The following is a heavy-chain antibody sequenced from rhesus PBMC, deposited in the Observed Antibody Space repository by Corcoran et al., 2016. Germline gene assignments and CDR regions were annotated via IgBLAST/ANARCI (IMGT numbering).Heavy chain of an antibody. D-gene: IGHD6-25*01. CDR1: GGSISSSNW. CDR3: ARAPGMAAATQY. Sequence: QVQLQESGPAVVKPSETLSLTCAVSGGSISSSNWWSWICQSPGKGLEWIGGIYGSGGSTEYNPSLKSRVTISKNTSKNQFSLKLRSVTAADTAVYYCARAPGMAAATQYWGQGFLVTVSS. CDR2: IYGSGGST. V-gene: IGHV4-93*01. J-gene: IGHJ4*01.